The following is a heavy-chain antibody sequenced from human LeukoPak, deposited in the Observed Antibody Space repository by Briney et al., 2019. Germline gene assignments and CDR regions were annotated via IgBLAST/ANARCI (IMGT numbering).Heavy chain of an antibody. J-gene: IGHJ6*04. D-gene: IGHD3-10*02. Sequence: AGSLRLPCAASGVTFNTYSNNWVRQGPGQGLGLVSSISSSSSYIYYADSVKGRFTISRDNAKNSLYLQMNSLRAEDTAVYYCAELGITMIGGVWGKGTTVTISS. CDR1: GVTFNTYS. V-gene: IGHV3-21*01. CDR2: ISSSSSYI. CDR3: AELGITMIGGV.